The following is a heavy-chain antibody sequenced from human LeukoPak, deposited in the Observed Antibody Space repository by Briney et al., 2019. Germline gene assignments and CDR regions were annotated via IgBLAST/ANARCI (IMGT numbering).Heavy chain of an antibody. CDR1: GFTFSSYG. CDR3: AKGGGWFWRGYFQH. J-gene: IGHJ1*01. Sequence: GGSLRLSCAASGFTFSSYGMHWVRQAPGKGLEWVAVISYDGSNKYYADSVKGRFTISRDNSKNTLYLQMNSLRAEDTAVYYCAKGGGWFWRGYFQHWGQGTLVTVSS. CDR2: ISYDGSNK. V-gene: IGHV3-30*18. D-gene: IGHD6-19*01.